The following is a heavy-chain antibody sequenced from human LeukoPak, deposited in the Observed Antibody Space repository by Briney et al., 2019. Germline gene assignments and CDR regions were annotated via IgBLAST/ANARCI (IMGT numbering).Heavy chain of an antibody. Sequence: PGGSLRLSCAASGFTFSSYWMSWVRQAPGKGLEWVANIKQGGSEKYYVDSVKGRFTISRDNAKNSLYLQMNSLRAEDTAVYYCARGSLGPEPRITMVRGRYYMDVWGKGTTVTISS. D-gene: IGHD3-10*01. V-gene: IGHV3-7*01. CDR3: ARGSLGPEPRITMVRGRYYMDV. CDR2: IKQGGSEK. CDR1: GFTFSSYW. J-gene: IGHJ6*03.